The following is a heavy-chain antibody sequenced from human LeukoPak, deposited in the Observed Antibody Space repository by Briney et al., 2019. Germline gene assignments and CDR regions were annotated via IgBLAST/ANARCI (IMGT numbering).Heavy chain of an antibody. J-gene: IGHJ3*02. CDR1: GGSISSSSYY. CDR3: ARELIGYYGTKGAFDI. V-gene: IGHV4-39*07. Sequence: SETLSLTCTVSGGSISSSSYYWGWVRQPPGKGLEWIGNIYYSGSTYYNPSLKSQFTISVDTSKNQFSLKVNSVTAADTAVYYCARELIGYYGTKGAFDIWGQGTMVTVSS. D-gene: IGHD4-17*01. CDR2: IYYSGST.